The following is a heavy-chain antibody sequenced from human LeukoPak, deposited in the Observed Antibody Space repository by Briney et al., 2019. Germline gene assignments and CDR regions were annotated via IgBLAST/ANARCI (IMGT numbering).Heavy chain of an antibody. V-gene: IGHV1-69*06. CDR1: GGTFSSYA. Sequence: SVKVSCKTSGGTFSSYAISWVRQAPGQGLEWMGGIIPIFGTANYAQKFQGRVTITANKSTSTAYMELSSLRSEDTAVYYCARTFDYGDYVGAFDIWGQGTMVTVSS. CDR3: ARTFDYGDYVGAFDI. J-gene: IGHJ3*02. D-gene: IGHD4-17*01. CDR2: IIPIFGTA.